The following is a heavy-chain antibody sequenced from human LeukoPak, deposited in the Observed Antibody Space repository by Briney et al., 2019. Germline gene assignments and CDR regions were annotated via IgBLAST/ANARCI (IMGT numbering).Heavy chain of an antibody. Sequence: SVKVSCKASGGTFSSYAISWVRQAPGRGLEWMGGIIPIFGTANYAQKFQGRVTITTDESTSTAYMELSSLRSEDTAVYYCARGRQQLVRLSYMDVWGKGTTVTVSS. CDR2: IIPIFGTA. CDR3: ARGRQQLVRLSYMDV. D-gene: IGHD6-13*01. CDR1: GGTFSSYA. J-gene: IGHJ6*03. V-gene: IGHV1-69*05.